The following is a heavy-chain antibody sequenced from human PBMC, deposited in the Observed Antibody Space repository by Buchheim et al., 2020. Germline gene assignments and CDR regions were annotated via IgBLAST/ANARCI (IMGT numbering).Heavy chain of an antibody. CDR2: IKQDGSEK. D-gene: IGHD5-18*01. CDR3: AGEGIGGYSYGRFDY. Sequence: EVQLVESGGGLVQPGGSLRLSCAASGFTFSSYWMSWVRQAPGKGLEWVANIKQDGSEKYYVDSVKGRFTISRDNAKNSLYLQMNSLRAEDTAVYYCAGEGIGGYSYGRFDYWGQGTL. J-gene: IGHJ4*02. CDR1: GFTFSSYW. V-gene: IGHV3-7*01.